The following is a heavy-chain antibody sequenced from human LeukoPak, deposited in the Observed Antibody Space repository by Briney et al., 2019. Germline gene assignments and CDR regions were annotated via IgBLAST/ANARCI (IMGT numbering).Heavy chain of an antibody. Sequence: SETLSLTCTVSGGSISSYYWSWIRQPPGKGLEWIGYIYYSGSTNYNPSLKSRVTISVDTSKNQFSLKLSSVTAADTAVYYCARGVVRGVIPPYYYYYGMDVWGQGTTVTVSS. J-gene: IGHJ6*02. D-gene: IGHD3-10*01. V-gene: IGHV4-59*01. CDR2: IYYSGST. CDR1: GGSISSYY. CDR3: ARGVVRGVIPPYYYYYGMDV.